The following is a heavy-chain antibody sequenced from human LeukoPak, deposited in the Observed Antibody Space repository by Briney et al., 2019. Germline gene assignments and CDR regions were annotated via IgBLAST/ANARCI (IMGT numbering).Heavy chain of an antibody. D-gene: IGHD1-1*01. CDR2: IYITGST. Sequence: SETLSLTCTVSDDSFGTFYWSWIRQPAGKGLEWIGHIYITGSTNYNPSLKSRVTMSVDTSKNQFSLRLSSVTAADTAIYYCARSYWTGSGNWFGPWGQGTLVTVSS. CDR1: DDSFGTFY. V-gene: IGHV4-4*07. CDR3: ARSYWTGSGNWFGP. J-gene: IGHJ5*02.